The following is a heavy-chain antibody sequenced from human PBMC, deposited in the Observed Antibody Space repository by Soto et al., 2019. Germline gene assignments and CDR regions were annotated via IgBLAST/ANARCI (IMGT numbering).Heavy chain of an antibody. CDR1: GFTFNTYG. Sequence: QVQLVESGGGVGQPGGSLRLSCTTSGFTFNTYGMHWVRQAPGTGLEWVAIIWYDGINKYYADSVKGRFTISRDNSKNTLYLQMNSLRAEDTALYYCARADCTGAYCYSWPFNYGVDVWGQGNTVTVS. J-gene: IGHJ6*02. CDR3: ARADCTGAYCYSWPFNYGVDV. V-gene: IGHV3-33*08. D-gene: IGHD2-15*01. CDR2: IWYDGINK.